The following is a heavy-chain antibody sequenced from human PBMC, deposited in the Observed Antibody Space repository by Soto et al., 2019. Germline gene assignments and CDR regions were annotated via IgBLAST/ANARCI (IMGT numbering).Heavy chain of an antibody. D-gene: IGHD2-15*01. CDR1: GFTFSDYY. J-gene: IGHJ6*02. CDR3: ARDRDCSGGSCHRYYYYYYGMDV. CDR2: ISSSGSTI. Sequence: VGSLRLSCAASGFTFSDYYMSWIRQAPGKGLEWVSYISSSGSTIYYADSVKGRFTISRDNAKNSLYLQMNSLRAEDTAVYYCARDRDCSGGSCHRYYYYYYGMDVWDQGTTVTVSS. V-gene: IGHV3-11*01.